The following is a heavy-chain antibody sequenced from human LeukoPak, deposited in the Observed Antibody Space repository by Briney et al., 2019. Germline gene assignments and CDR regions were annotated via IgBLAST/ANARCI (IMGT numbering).Heavy chain of an antibody. Sequence: GGSLRLSCAASGFTFSSYAMGWVRQTPGKGLEWVSAISGSGDTTYYADSVKGRFTISRDNSKNTLYLQMNSLRAEDTAVYYCAKVGPYSGSWFDFYYYSMDVWGQGTTVTVSS. V-gene: IGHV3-23*01. J-gene: IGHJ6*02. D-gene: IGHD6-13*01. CDR2: ISGSGDTT. CDR3: AKVGPYSGSWFDFYYYSMDV. CDR1: GFTFSSYA.